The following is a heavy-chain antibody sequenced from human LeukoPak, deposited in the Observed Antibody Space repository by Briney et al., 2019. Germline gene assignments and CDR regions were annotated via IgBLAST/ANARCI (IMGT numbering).Heavy chain of an antibody. D-gene: IGHD6-19*01. Sequence: PGGSLRLSCAASGFTFDDYTMHWVRHAPGKGLEWVSLISWDGGSTYYADSVKGRFTISRDNSKNSLYLQMNSPRTEDTALYYCAKGGEQWLVGYYYGMDVWGQGTTVTVSS. CDR2: ISWDGGST. CDR1: GFTFDDYT. CDR3: AKGGEQWLVGYYYGMDV. J-gene: IGHJ6*02. V-gene: IGHV3-43*01.